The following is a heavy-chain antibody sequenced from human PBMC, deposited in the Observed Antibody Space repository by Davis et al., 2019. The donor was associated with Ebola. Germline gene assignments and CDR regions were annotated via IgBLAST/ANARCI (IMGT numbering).Heavy chain of an antibody. D-gene: IGHD1-26*01. CDR1: GFTFRSHW. Sequence: GESLKISCAASGFTFRSHWMSWARQAPGKGLEWVASIKQDGSEIYYVDSVKGRFTISRDNAKSSLSLQMNSLRAEDTAVYYCARGWSYPGVWGQGTMVTVSS. CDR2: IKQDGSEI. V-gene: IGHV3-7*03. CDR3: ARGWSYPGV. J-gene: IGHJ3*01.